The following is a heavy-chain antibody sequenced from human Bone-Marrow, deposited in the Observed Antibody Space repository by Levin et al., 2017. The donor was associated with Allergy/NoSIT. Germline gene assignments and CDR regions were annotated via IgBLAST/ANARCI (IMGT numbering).Heavy chain of an antibody. CDR3: ARGEAVAGTWDY. D-gene: IGHD6-19*01. CDR2: ISSSSSYI. V-gene: IGHV3-21*01. CDR1: GFTFSSYS. J-gene: IGHJ4*02. Sequence: GGSLRLSCAASGFTFSSYSMNWVRQAPGKGLEWVSSISSSSSYIYYADSVKGRFTISRDNAKNSLYLQMNSLRAEDTAVYYCARGEAVAGTWDYWGQGTLVTVSS.